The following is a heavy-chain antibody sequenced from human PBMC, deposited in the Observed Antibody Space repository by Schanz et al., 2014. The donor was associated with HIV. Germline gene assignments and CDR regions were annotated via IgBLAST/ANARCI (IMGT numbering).Heavy chain of an antibody. CDR3: AREKVGILADYTPNGMDV. J-gene: IGHJ6*02. CDR1: GYTFTNYD. Sequence: QVQLVQSGAEVKKPGASVRVSCKASGYTFTNYDINWVRQAPGQGLEWMGWISAYNGNTNYAPKFQGRVTMTRDTSVSTAYMELSRLTSDDTAMYYCAREKVGILADYTPNGMDVWGQGTTVTVSS. V-gene: IGHV1-2*02. CDR2: ISAYNGNT. D-gene: IGHD3-9*01.